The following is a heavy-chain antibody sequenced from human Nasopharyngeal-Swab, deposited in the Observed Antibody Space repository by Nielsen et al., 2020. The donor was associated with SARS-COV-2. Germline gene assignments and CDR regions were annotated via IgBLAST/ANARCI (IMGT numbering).Heavy chain of an antibody. J-gene: IGHJ4*02. V-gene: IGHV1-3*01. D-gene: IGHD3-3*01. CDR3: AVIEWLLFY. Sequence: ASVKVSYKASGYTFTSYAMHWVRQAPGQRREWMGWINAGNGNTKYSQKFQGRVTINRDTYASTAYMELSSLRSEDTAVYYCAVIEWLLFYWGQGTLVTVSS. CDR1: GYTFTSYA. CDR2: INAGNGNT.